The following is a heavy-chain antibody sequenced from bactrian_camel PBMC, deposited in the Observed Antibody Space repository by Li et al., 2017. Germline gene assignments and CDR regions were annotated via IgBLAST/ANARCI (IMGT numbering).Heavy chain of an antibody. V-gene: IGHV3S26*01. CDR2: IDSNGRT. CDR3: VADRCYPGWSRSGDDFPY. Sequence: VESGGGSVQAGGSLRLSCAASGYRYASYCMAWFRQAPGKELEGVATIDSNGRTRYGDSVTGRFTISQDNAMNSLYLQMNSLKPEDTAMYYCVADRCYPGWSRSGDDFPYWGRGTQVTVS. J-gene: IGHJ4*01. CDR1: GYRYASYC. D-gene: IGHD1*01.